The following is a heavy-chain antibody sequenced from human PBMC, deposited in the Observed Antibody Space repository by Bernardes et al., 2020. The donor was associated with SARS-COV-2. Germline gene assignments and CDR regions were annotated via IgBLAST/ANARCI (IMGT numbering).Heavy chain of an antibody. J-gene: IGHJ3*02. CDR1: GFTFNNRA. Sequence: GGSLRLSCAASGFTFNNRAMHWVRQAPGKGLEWVAVISYEGSKTYYADSVQGRFTISRDSSKNTLYLHMSSLKTEDTAVYYCARDRAVSHDSRGYYFTPVASDIWGQGTEVTVSS. CDR2: ISYEGSKT. D-gene: IGHD3-22*01. V-gene: IGHV3-30*03. CDR3: ARDRAVSHDSRGYYFTPVASDI.